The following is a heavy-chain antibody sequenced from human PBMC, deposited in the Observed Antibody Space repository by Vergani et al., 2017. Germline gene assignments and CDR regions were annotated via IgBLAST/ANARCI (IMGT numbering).Heavy chain of an antibody. Sequence: EVQLVESGGGLVKPGGSLRLSCAASGFTFSNAWMSWVRQAPGKGLEWVGRIKSKTDGGTTDYAAPVKGRFTISRDDSKTTLYLQMNSLKTEDTAVYYCTTDLFQPVGAELSCDYWGQGTLVTVSS. CDR2: IKSKTDGGTT. J-gene: IGHJ4*02. CDR3: TTDLFQPVGAELSCDY. D-gene: IGHD1-26*01. V-gene: IGHV3-15*01. CDR1: GFTFSNAW.